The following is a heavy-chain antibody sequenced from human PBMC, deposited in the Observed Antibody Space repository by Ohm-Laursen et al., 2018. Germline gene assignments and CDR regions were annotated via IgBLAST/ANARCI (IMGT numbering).Heavy chain of an antibody. V-gene: IGHV1-46*01. J-gene: IGHJ4*02. CDR1: GFTFTSYY. D-gene: IGHD2-2*01. Sequence: GASVKVSCKASGFTFTSYYVHWVRQAPGQGLEWMGIIKPSGVTTINAQKFQGRVTMTRDTSTGTVYMDLSSLTSEDTAVYFCARETPHACYFDYWGQGTLVTVSS. CDR3: ARETPHACYFDY. CDR2: IKPSGVTT.